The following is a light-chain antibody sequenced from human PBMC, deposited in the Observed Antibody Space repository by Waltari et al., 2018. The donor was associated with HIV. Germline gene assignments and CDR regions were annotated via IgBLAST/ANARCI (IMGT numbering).Light chain of an antibody. V-gene: IGKV2-28*01. J-gene: IGKJ1*01. CDR3: MQALQTPPT. CDR2: LAS. Sequence: IVMTQSPLSLPVTPGEPASISCRSSQSLLHSNGYNYLDWYLQKPGQSPQLLVYLASNLASGVPDRFSGSGSDTAFTLTISRVEADDVGVYYCMQALQTPPTFGQGTKVEIK. CDR1: QSLLHSNGYNY.